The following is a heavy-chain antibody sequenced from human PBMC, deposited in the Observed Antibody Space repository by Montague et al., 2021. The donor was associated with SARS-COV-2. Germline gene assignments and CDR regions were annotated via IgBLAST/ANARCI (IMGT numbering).Heavy chain of an antibody. CDR1: GFTFSSYA. J-gene: IGHJ5*02. V-gene: IGHV3-30-3*01. Sequence: SRRLSLSASGFTFSSYAMHWVRQAPGKGLEWVAVISYDGSNKYYADSVKGRFTISRDNSKNTLYLQMNSLRAKDTAVYYCARDKGGERLLWFGELFTHNWFDPWGQGTLVTVSS. CDR3: ARDKGGERLLWFGELFTHNWFDP. CDR2: ISYDGSNK. D-gene: IGHD3-10*01.